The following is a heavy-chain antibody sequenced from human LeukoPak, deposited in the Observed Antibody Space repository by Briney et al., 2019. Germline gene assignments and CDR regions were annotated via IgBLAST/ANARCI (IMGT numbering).Heavy chain of an antibody. D-gene: IGHD1-7*01. CDR1: GFTFSSYW. CDR3: ARSYNWNYDWFDP. Sequence: GSLRLSCAASGFTFSSYWIHWVRQAPGKGLVWVSRIDTDGSNTNYADSVKGRFTISRDNAKNSLYLQMNSLRAEDTAVYYCARSYNWNYDWFDPWGQGTLVTVSS. J-gene: IGHJ5*02. CDR2: IDTDGSNT. V-gene: IGHV3-74*01.